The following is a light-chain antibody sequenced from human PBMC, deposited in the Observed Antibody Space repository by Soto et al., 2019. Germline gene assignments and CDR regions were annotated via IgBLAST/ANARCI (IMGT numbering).Light chain of an antibody. V-gene: IGKV1-39*01. CDR3: QQSYNTPPT. J-gene: IGKJ1*01. Sequence: DIRMTQSPSSLSASVGDRVTITCRASQTISNYLNWYQQKPGKAPKLLIYAASSLQRGVPSRFSGSGSGTDFTLTISSLQPEDFATYYCQQSYNTPPTFGQGTKVEIK. CDR1: QTISNY. CDR2: AAS.